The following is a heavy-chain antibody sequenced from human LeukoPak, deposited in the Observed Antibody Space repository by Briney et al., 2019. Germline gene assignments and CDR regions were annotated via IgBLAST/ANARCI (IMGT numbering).Heavy chain of an antibody. CDR1: GFTFSSYA. CDR3: SRDLRGRDDY. V-gene: IGHV3-30-3*01. CDR2: ISYDGSNK. D-gene: IGHD5-24*01. J-gene: IGHJ4*02. Sequence: GRSLRLSCAASGFTFSSYAMHWVRQAPGKGLEWVAVISYDGSNKYYADSVKGRFTISRDNSKNTLYLQMNSLRAEDTAVYYCSRDLRGRDDYWGQGTLVSVSS.